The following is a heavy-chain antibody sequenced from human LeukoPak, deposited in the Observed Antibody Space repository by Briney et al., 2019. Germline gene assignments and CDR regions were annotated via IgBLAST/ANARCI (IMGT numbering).Heavy chain of an antibody. CDR3: AKPPSHYDFWSGYYFDS. Sequence: GGSLRLSCATPGFTFSRYTMSWVRQAPGEGLEWVSGITGSGDTTYYVDSVRGRFTLSRDNSKNTLYLHMNSLRAEDTAVYYCAKPPSHYDFWSGYYFDSWGQGTLVTVSS. CDR2: ITGSGDTT. V-gene: IGHV3-23*01. CDR1: GFTFSRYT. D-gene: IGHD3-3*01. J-gene: IGHJ4*02.